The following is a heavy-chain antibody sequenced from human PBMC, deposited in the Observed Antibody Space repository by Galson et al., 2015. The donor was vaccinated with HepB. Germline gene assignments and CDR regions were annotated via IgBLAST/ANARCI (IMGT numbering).Heavy chain of an antibody. V-gene: IGHV1-18*01. Sequence: SVKVSCKASGYTFTSYGISWLRQAPGQGLEWMGWISAYNGDTNHAQNLQGRVTMTTDTSTSTAYMELRSLRSDDTAVYYCARDPVVVLPAKPYYMDVWGKGTTVTVSS. CDR1: GYTFTSYG. J-gene: IGHJ6*03. CDR2: ISAYNGDT. D-gene: IGHD2-2*01. CDR3: ARDPVVVLPAKPYYMDV.